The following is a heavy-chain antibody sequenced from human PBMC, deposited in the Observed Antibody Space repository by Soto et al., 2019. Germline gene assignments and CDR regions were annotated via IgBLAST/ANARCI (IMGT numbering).Heavy chain of an antibody. CDR1: GFTFSSYG. CDR3: ASDNYYYDSSGYRLAFDY. J-gene: IGHJ4*02. V-gene: IGHV3-33*01. Sequence: PGGSLRLSCAASGFTFSSYGMHWVRQAPGKGLEWVAVIWYDGSNKYYADSVKGRFTISRDNSKNTLYLQMNSLRAEDTAVYYCASDNYYYDSSGYRLAFDYWGQGTLVTVSS. D-gene: IGHD3-22*01. CDR2: IWYDGSNK.